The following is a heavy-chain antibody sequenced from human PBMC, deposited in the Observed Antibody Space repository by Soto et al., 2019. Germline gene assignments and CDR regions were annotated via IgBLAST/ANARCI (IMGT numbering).Heavy chain of an antibody. CDR3: AREWGILRSWELSKPLFDY. CDR2: ISYDGSNK. Sequence: QVQLVESGGGVVQPGRSLRLSCAASGFTFSSYAMHWVRQAPGKGLEWVAVISYDGSNKYYADSVKGRFTISRDNSKNTLYLQMNSLSAEDTAVYYCAREWGILRSWELSKPLFDYWGQGTLVTVSS. D-gene: IGHD1-26*01. J-gene: IGHJ4*02. CDR1: GFTFSSYA. V-gene: IGHV3-30-3*01.